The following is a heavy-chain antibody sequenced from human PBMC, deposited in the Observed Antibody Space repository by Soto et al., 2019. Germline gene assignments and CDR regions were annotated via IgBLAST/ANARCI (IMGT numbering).Heavy chain of an antibody. Sequence: QLQLQESGPGLVKPSETLSLTCTVSGGSISSSSYYWGWIRQPPGKGLEWIGSIYYSGSTYYNPSLKSRVTISVDTSKNQFSLKLSSVTAADTAVYYCARHRIVGAIDYFDYWGQGTLVTVSS. CDR1: GGSISSSSYY. D-gene: IGHD1-26*01. CDR2: IYYSGST. J-gene: IGHJ4*02. CDR3: ARHRIVGAIDYFDY. V-gene: IGHV4-39*01.